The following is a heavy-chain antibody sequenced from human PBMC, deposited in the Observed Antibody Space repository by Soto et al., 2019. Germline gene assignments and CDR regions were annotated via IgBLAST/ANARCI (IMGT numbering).Heavy chain of an antibody. CDR1: GGSISSSSYY. CDR2: IYYSGST. D-gene: IGHD3-3*01. V-gene: IGHV4-39*01. CDR3: ARYYDFWSGYPQLVDP. J-gene: IGHJ5*02. Sequence: PSETLSLTCTVSGGSISSSSYYWGWIRQPPGKGLEWIGSIYYSGSTYYNPSLKSRVTISVDTSKNQFSLKLSSVTAADTAVYYCARYYDFWSGYPQLVDPWGQGTLVTVSS.